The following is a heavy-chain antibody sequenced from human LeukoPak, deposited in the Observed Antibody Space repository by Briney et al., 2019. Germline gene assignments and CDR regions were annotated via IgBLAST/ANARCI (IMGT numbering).Heavy chain of an antibody. D-gene: IGHD5-12*01. CDR1: GGSISSNNNY. V-gene: IGHV4-39*07. CDR3: ARGYSGYDSYYYYYYYMDV. J-gene: IGHJ6*03. CDR2: IYHSGST. Sequence: SETLSLTCTVSGGSISSNNNYWGWIRQPPGKGLEWIGSIYHSGSTYNNPSLKSRVTISVDTSKNQFSLKLSSVTAADTAVYYCARGYSGYDSYYYYYYYMDVWGKGTTVTVSS.